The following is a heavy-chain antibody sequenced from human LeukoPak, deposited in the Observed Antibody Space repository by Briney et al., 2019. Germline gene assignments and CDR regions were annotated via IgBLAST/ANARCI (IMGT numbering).Heavy chain of an antibody. CDR1: GGSISSGGYA. CDR2: IYHSGST. V-gene: IGHV4-30-4*07. J-gene: IGHJ6*03. Sequence: SETLSLTCGVSGGSISSGGYAWSWIRQTPGNGLDWIGYIYHSGSTDYNRSLKSRVSMSVDMSKTQFSLNLSSVTAADTAVYYCARVAKHFRGGIAFYFMNVWGKGTTVTISS. CDR3: ARVAKHFRGGIAFYFMNV. D-gene: IGHD3-10*01.